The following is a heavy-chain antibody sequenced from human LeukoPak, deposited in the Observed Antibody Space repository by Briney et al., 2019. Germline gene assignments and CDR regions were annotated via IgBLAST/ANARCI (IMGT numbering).Heavy chain of an antibody. V-gene: IGHV4-39*01. Sequence: SETLSLTCAVYGGSFTVYYWGWIRQPPGKGLEWIGSIYDSGSTYYNPSLKSRVTISVDTSKNQFSLKLNSVTAADTAVYYCARHYGPWGQGTLVTVSS. J-gene: IGHJ5*02. D-gene: IGHD3-10*01. CDR2: IYDSGST. CDR1: GGSFTVYY. CDR3: ARHYGP.